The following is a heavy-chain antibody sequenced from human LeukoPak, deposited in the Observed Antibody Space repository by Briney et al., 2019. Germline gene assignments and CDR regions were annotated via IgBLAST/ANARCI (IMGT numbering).Heavy chain of an antibody. CDR3: ARAVVGMVTSYYYMDV. V-gene: IGHV4-59*01. CDR2: IYYSGST. D-gene: IGHD5-18*01. Sequence: SETLSLTCTVSGGSISSYYWSWIRQPPGKGLEWIGYIYYSGSTNYNPSLTSRGTISVDTSKNQFSLKLSSVTAADTAVYYCARAVVGMVTSYYYMDVWGKGTTVTVSS. CDR1: GGSISSYY. J-gene: IGHJ6*03.